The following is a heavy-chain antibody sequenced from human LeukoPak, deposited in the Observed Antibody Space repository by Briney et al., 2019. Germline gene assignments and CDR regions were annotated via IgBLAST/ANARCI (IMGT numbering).Heavy chain of an antibody. J-gene: IGHJ6*02. Sequence: SETLSLTCTVSGGSISSSTHYWGWIRQPPGKGLEWIGRIYYSGTTYYNPSLKDRVAISVDTSKNQFSLRLTSVSAADTAVYFCSRRPYYYGMDVWGQGTTVTVSS. CDR2: IYYSGTT. CDR1: GGSISSSTHY. V-gene: IGHV4-39*01. CDR3: SRRPYYYGMDV.